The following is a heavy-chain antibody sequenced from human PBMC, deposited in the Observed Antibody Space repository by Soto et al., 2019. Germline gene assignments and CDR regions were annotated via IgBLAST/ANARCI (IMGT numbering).Heavy chain of an antibody. D-gene: IGHD2-8*01. J-gene: IGHJ3*02. CDR2: ISSSSSYI. V-gene: IGHV3-21*01. CDR3: ARDHGLMRSAFDI. Sequence: PGGSLRLSCAASGFTFSSYSMNWVRQAPGKGLEWVSSISSSSSYIYYADSVKGRFTISRDNAKNSLYLQMNSLRAEDTAVYYCARDHGLMRSAFDIWGQGTMVTVSS. CDR1: GFTFSSYS.